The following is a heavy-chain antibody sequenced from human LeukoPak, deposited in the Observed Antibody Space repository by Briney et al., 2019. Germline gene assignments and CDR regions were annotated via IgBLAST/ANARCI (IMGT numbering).Heavy chain of an antibody. Sequence: SVKVSCKASGGTFSSYAISWVRQAPGQGLEWMGGIIPIFGTANYAQKFQGRVTITADESTSTAYMELSSLRSENTAVYYCARSVCSGGSCYSWDYYYYYGMDVWGQGTTVTVSS. V-gene: IGHV1-69*13. CDR2: IIPIFGTA. CDR1: GGTFSSYA. J-gene: IGHJ6*02. CDR3: ARSVCSGGSCYSWDYYYYYGMDV. D-gene: IGHD2-15*01.